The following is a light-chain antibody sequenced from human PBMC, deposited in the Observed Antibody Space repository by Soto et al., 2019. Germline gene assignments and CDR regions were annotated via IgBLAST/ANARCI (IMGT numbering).Light chain of an antibody. CDR3: STYTSSSTLV. J-gene: IGLJ2*01. Sequence: QSALTQPASVSGSPGQSITISCTGTSSDVGGYNYVSWYQQHPGKAPKLMIYEVSNRPSGVSNRFSGSKSGNTASLTISGLQSEEEADYDCSTYTSSSTLVFGGGTKLTVL. CDR2: EVS. V-gene: IGLV2-14*01. CDR1: SSDVGGYNY.